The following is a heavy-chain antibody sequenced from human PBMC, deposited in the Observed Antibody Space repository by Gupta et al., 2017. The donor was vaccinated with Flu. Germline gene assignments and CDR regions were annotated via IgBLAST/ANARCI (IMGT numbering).Heavy chain of an antibody. V-gene: IGHV3-49*03. J-gene: IGHJ5*02. CDR1: GFAFGVYA. D-gene: IGHD6-13*01. CDR3: ARDLALSSTIAGTNWFDP. CDR2: IRSKTCGGTP. Sequence: EVQLLESGGGLVQPGRSLRLSCTTSGFAFGVYAITWFRQAPGKGLEWVGFIRSKTCGGTPEYDASVRGRFTIARDDSNSIAYLQMNGLKSDDTAVYYCARDLALSSTIAGTNWFDPRGQGALVTVSS.